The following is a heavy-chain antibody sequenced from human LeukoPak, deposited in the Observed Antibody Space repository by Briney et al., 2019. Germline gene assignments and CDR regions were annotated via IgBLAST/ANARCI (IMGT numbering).Heavy chain of an antibody. CDR3: ARQEETTGDY. J-gene: IGHJ4*02. V-gene: IGHV5-51*01. D-gene: IGHD1-14*01. CDR2: IYPGDSDT. CDR1: GYTFTSYW. Sequence: GESLKISCKGSGYTFTSYWIGWVRQMPRKGLEWMGIIYPGDSDTRYSPSFQGQVTISADKSNSTAYLQWSSLKASDTAMYYCARQEETTGDYWGQGTLVTVSS.